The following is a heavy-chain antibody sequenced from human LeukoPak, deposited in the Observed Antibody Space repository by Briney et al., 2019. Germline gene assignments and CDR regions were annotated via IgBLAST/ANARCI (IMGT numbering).Heavy chain of an antibody. Sequence: SETLSLTCTVSGGSISSGGYYWSWIRQHPGKGLEWIGYIYYSGSTYYNPSLKSRVTISVDTSKNQFSPKLSSVTAADTAVYYCARGSSRQWLGDFDYWGQGTLVTVSS. D-gene: IGHD6-19*01. CDR1: GGSISSGGYY. J-gene: IGHJ4*02. CDR2: IYYSGST. V-gene: IGHV4-31*03. CDR3: ARGSSRQWLGDFDY.